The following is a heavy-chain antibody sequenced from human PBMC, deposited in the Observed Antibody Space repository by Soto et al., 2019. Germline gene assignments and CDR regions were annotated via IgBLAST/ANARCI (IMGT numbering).Heavy chain of an antibody. CDR1: GYTFTSYA. CDR3: AKKAVAARPPID. CDR2: IIPILGIA. D-gene: IGHD6-6*01. J-gene: IGHJ4*02. Sequence: GASVKVSCKASGYTFTSYAISWVRQAPGQGLEWMGRIIPILGIANYAQKFQGRVTITADKSTSTAYMELSSLRAEDTAVYYCAKKAVAARPPIDWGQGTLVTVSS. V-gene: IGHV1-69*04.